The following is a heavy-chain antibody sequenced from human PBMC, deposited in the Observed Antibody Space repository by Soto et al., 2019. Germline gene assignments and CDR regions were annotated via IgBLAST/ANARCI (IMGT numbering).Heavy chain of an antibody. D-gene: IGHD3-22*01. CDR3: ARDSSGRSKPAYYFDY. CDR1: GFTFSNYG. J-gene: IGHJ4*02. CDR2: IWYDGSNK. V-gene: IGHV3-33*01. Sequence: QVQLVESGGGVVQPGRSLRLSCAASGFTFSNYGMHWVRQAPGKGLEWVAVIWYDGSNKKYADSVKGRFTISRDNFRNTLYLEINSLRVEETGLSYCARDSSGRSKPAYYFDYWGRGTLVTVSS.